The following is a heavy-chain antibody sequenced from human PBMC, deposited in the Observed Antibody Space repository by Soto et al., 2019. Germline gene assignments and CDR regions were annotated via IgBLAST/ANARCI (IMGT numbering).Heavy chain of an antibody. Sequence: GGSLRLSCVASGFTFSNYWMSWVRQAPGKGLEWVANIKQDGSEKKYVDSVKGRFTISRDNAKNSLFLQMNSLRADDTAVYYCARVRQQLVRNWFDPWGQGTLVTVSS. J-gene: IGHJ5*02. CDR2: IKQDGSEK. V-gene: IGHV3-7*02. CDR3: ARVRQQLVRNWFDP. D-gene: IGHD6-13*01. CDR1: GFTFSNYW.